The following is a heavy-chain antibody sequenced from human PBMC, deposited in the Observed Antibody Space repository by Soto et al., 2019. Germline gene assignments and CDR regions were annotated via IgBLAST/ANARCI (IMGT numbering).Heavy chain of an antibody. J-gene: IGHJ4*02. CDR1: GFAFSTSV. Sequence: QVQLVESGGGVVQPGGSLRLSCAASGFAFSTSVIHWVRQAPGKGLEWMAHISYNGNKKHYADSVKGRFTVSRDISESTLYLQMNSLRAEDTAVYYCAREQFEDGRGHYDHWGQGTLGSVSS. D-gene: IGHD3-22*01. V-gene: IGHV3-30*03. CDR2: ISYNGNKK. CDR3: AREQFEDGRGHYDH.